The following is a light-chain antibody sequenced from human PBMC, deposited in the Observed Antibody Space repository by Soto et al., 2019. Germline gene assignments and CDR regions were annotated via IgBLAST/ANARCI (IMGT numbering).Light chain of an antibody. J-gene: IGKJ4*01. CDR2: DTS. CDR1: QSVSSGY. V-gene: IGKV3D-20*02. Sequence: EIVLTQSPGTLSLSPGERVTLSCRASQSVSSGYLAWYQQKPGQAPRLLIFDTSTRATGIPARFSGSGSGTDFTLTISSLEPEDFAVYYCQQRSNWPLTFGGGTKVDIK. CDR3: QQRSNWPLT.